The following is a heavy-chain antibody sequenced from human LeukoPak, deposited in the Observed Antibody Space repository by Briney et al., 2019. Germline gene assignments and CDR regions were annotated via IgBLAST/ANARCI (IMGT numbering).Heavy chain of an antibody. CDR1: GDSINSRTGW. CDR2: IFETGST. CDR3: ARVTGYMIEDYFDY. J-gene: IGHJ4*02. V-gene: IGHV4-4*02. Sequence: PSGTLSLTCTVSGDSINSRTGWWSWVRQPPGTGLEWIGEIFETGSTYYNPSLKSRVTISVDTSKNQFSLRLSSVTAADTAVYYCARVTGYMIEDYFDYWGQGTLVTVSS. D-gene: IGHD3-22*01.